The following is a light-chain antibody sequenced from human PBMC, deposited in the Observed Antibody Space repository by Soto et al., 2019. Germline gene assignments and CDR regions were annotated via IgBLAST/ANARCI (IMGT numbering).Light chain of an antibody. V-gene: IGLV2-23*03. CDR2: GGS. CDR1: SSDVGSYNL. CDR3: CSYAGSSTFGVV. J-gene: IGLJ2*01. Sequence: QSALTQPASVSGSPGQSITISCTGTSSDVGSYNLVSWYQQHPGKAPKLMIYGGSKRHSGVSHRFSGSKSGNTASLTISGLQAGGDADYYCCSYAGSSTFGVVFGGGTKVTVL.